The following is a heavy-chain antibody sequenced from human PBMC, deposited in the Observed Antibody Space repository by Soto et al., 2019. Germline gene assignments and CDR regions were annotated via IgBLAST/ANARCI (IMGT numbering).Heavy chain of an antibody. CDR2: ISNSGST. Sequence: SETLSLTCTVSGGSVTSDEDYWTWIRQSPGKGLEWIGYISNSGSTDYNPSLKSRVNILVDTSKNHFSLKLSSVTAADTAVYYCARVLGAFFFGRDGPGWFDPWGQGTLVTVSS. D-gene: IGHD3-16*01. CDR3: ARVLGAFFFGRDGPGWFDP. V-gene: IGHV4-30-4*01. CDR1: GGSVTSDEDY. J-gene: IGHJ5*02.